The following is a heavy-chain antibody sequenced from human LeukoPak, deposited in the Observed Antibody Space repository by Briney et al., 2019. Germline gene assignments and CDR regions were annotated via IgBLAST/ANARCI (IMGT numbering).Heavy chain of an antibody. J-gene: IGHJ4*02. V-gene: IGHV3-11*01. CDR1: GFTFSDHY. Sequence: GGSLRLSCAASGFTFSDHYMSWIRQAPGKGLEWVSYISNSGSTIYYADSVKGRFTISRDNAKNSLYLQMNSLRAEDTAVYYCARGPSGYHNTGGQGTLVTVSS. CDR2: ISNSGSTI. CDR3: ARGPSGYHNT. D-gene: IGHD5-12*01.